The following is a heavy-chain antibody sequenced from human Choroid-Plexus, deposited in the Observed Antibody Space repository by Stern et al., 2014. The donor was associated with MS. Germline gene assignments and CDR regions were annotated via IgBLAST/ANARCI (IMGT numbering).Heavy chain of an antibody. J-gene: IGHJ6*02. D-gene: IGHD2-15*01. CDR2: IDSYSGGA. CDR3: ARQYCSGGRCHSSAYNYNGMDV. CDR1: GYSFTGYY. V-gene: IGHV1-2*06. Sequence: QVQLEQSGAEVKKPGASVKVSCKASGYSFTGYYIHWVRRAPGQGLEWMGRIDSYSGGANYAQKFQGGLALTRDTSISTAYMELNSLRSADTAIYYCARQYCSGGRCHSSAYNYNGMDVWGQGTTVTVSS.